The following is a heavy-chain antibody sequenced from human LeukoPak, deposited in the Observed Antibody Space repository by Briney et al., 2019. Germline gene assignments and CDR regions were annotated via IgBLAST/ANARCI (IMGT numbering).Heavy chain of an antibody. Sequence: SVKVSCKASGGTFSSYAISWVRQAPGQGLEWMGRIIPILGIANYAQKFQGRVTIAADKSTSTAYMELSSLRSEDTAVYYCARKTYYYDSSGYYLDPWGQGTLVTVSS. CDR1: GGTFSSYA. D-gene: IGHD3-22*01. V-gene: IGHV1-69*04. CDR3: ARKTYYYDSSGYYLDP. CDR2: IIPILGIA. J-gene: IGHJ5*02.